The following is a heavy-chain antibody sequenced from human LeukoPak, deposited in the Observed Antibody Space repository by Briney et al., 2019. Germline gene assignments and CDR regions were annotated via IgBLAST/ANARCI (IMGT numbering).Heavy chain of an antibody. CDR1: GFTFSNAW. Sequence: GGSLRLSCAASGFTFSNAWMSWVRQAPGKGLEWVSVIYSGDTTYYADSVKGRFTISRDNSKNTLYLQMNSLRAEDTAVYYCARVLSDSRGWYYFDYWGQGTLVTVSS. J-gene: IGHJ4*02. V-gene: IGHV3-53*01. D-gene: IGHD6-19*01. CDR2: IYSGDTT. CDR3: ARVLSDSRGWYYFDY.